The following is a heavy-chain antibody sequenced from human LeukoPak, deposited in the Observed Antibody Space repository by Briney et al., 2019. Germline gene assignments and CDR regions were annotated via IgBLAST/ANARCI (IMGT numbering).Heavy chain of an antibody. CDR1: GGTFSSYA. Sequence: ASVKVSCKASGGTFSSYAISWVRQAHGQGLEWMGGIIPIFGTANYAQKFQGRVTITTDESTSTAYMELSSLRSEDTAVYYCASGGLAYSSSYYFDYWGQGTLVTVSS. CDR2: IIPIFGTA. D-gene: IGHD6-6*01. J-gene: IGHJ4*02. CDR3: ASGGLAYSSSYYFDY. V-gene: IGHV1-69*05.